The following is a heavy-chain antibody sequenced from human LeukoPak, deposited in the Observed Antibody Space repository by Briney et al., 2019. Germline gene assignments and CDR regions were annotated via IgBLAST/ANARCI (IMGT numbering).Heavy chain of an antibody. J-gene: IGHJ4*02. D-gene: IGHD2-21*01. CDR2: INGSGGRT. CDR3: AKFWVIYFYLDY. Sequence: PGGSLRLSCAVSGFTFSNYDMSWVRQAPGKGLEWVAAINGSGGRTYYADIVKGRFTITRDNSKNTLYMEMNSLRAEDTAVYYCAKFWVIYFYLDYWGQGPLLTVSS. CDR1: GFTFSNYD. V-gene: IGHV3-23*01.